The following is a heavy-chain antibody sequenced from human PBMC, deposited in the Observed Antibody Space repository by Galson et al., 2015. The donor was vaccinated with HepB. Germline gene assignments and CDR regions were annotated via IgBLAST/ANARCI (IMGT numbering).Heavy chain of an antibody. Sequence: SLRLSCAASEFPFSRSWMHWVRQAPGKGLVWVSRISNDGISTTYADSVMGRFTISRHTAKSPLYLQMNSLRTEDTAVYYCARAFRGVLPYYGMDVWGQGATVTVPS. CDR2: ISNDGIST. D-gene: IGHD3-10*01. J-gene: IGHJ6*02. CDR3: ARAFRGVLPYYGMDV. V-gene: IGHV3-74*01. CDR1: EFPFSRSW.